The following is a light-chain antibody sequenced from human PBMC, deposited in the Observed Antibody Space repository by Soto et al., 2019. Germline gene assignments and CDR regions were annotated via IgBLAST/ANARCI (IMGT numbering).Light chain of an antibody. Sequence: QSVLTQPPAVSGAPGQRVTISCTGSSSNIGAGYEVHWYQQLPGTAPKLLIYGNSNRPSGVPDRFSGSKSGTSASLAITGLQAEDEADYYSQSYDSSLSGVVFGGGTKLSVL. J-gene: IGLJ2*01. CDR1: SSNIGAGYE. CDR3: QSYDSSLSGVV. CDR2: GNS. V-gene: IGLV1-40*01.